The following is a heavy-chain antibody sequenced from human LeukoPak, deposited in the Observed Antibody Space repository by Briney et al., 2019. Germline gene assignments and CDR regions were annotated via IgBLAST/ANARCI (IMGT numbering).Heavy chain of an antibody. CDR2: ISTSSSYI. CDR3: ARGSSNIAARDNWFDP. Sequence: GGSLRLSCAASGFTFSSNSMNWVRQAPGKGLEWVSSISTSSSYIDYAGSVKGRFTISRDNAKNSLYLQMNSLRADDTAVYYCARGSSNIAARDNWFDPWGQGTLVTVSS. J-gene: IGHJ5*02. CDR1: GFTFSSNS. V-gene: IGHV3-21*01. D-gene: IGHD6-6*01.